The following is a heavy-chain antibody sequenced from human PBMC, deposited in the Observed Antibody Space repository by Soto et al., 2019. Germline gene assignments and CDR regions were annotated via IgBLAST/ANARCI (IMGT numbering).Heavy chain of an antibody. Sequence: SETLSLTCTVSGGSISSGGYYWSWIRQHPGKGLEWIGYIYYSGSTYYNPSLKSRVTISVDTSKNQFSLKLSSVTAADTAVYYCAREKGLLRYFDWSQYYYYGMDVWGQGTTVTVSS. V-gene: IGHV4-31*03. CDR2: IYYSGST. CDR3: AREKGLLRYFDWSQYYYYGMDV. CDR1: GGSISSGGYY. D-gene: IGHD3-9*01. J-gene: IGHJ6*02.